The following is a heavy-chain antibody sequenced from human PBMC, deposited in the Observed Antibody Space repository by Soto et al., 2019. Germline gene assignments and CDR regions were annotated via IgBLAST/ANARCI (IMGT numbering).Heavy chain of an antibody. CDR1: GGSISSYY. J-gene: IGHJ6*02. V-gene: IGHV4-59*01. CDR2: IYYSGST. CDR3: ARDRISSGTNYYGMDV. Sequence: PSETLSLTCTVSGGSISSYYWSWIRQPPGKGLEWIGYIYYSGSTNYNPSLKSRVTISVDTSKNQFSLKLSSVTAADTAVYYCARDRISSGTNYYGMDVWGQGTTVNVAS. D-gene: IGHD3-22*01.